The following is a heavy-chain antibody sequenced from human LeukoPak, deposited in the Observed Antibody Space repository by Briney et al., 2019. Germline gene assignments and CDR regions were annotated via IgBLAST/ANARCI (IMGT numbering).Heavy chain of an antibody. D-gene: IGHD3-22*01. Sequence: GGSLRLPCAASGFTFDDYGMSWVRQAPGKGLEWVSGINWNGGSTGYADSVKGRFTISRDNAKNSLYLQMNSLRAEDTALYYCATYYDSSGRFDYWGQGTLVTVSS. V-gene: IGHV3-20*04. J-gene: IGHJ4*02. CDR3: ATYYDSSGRFDY. CDR1: GFTFDDYG. CDR2: INWNGGST.